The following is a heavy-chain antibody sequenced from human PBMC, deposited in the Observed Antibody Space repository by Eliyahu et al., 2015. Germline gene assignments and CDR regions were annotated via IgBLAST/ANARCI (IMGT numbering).Heavy chain of an antibody. V-gene: IGHV5-51*01. CDR1: GYSFXSXW. Sequence: EVQLVQSGAEVKKPGESLKISCKGSGYSFXSXWIGWVRQMPGKGLEWMGIIYPGDSDTRYSPSFQGQVTISADKSISTAYLQWSSLKASDTAMYYCARSLLWFGDVLIAFDIWGQGTMVTVSS. J-gene: IGHJ3*02. CDR3: ARSLLWFGDVLIAFDI. CDR2: IYPGDSDT. D-gene: IGHD3-10*01.